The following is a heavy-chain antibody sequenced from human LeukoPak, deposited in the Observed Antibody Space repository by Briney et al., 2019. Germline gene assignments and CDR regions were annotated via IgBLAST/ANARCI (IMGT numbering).Heavy chain of an antibody. V-gene: IGHV4-59*01. CDR3: AREDYGDGLYDY. D-gene: IGHD4-17*01. CDR2: IYYSGST. CDR1: GGSISSYY. Sequence: ETLSLTCTVSGGSISSYYWSWIRQPRGKGLGWIGYIYYSGSTNYNPSLKSRVTISVDTSKNQFSLKLSSVTAADTAVYYCAREDYGDGLYDYWGQGTLVTVSS. J-gene: IGHJ4*02.